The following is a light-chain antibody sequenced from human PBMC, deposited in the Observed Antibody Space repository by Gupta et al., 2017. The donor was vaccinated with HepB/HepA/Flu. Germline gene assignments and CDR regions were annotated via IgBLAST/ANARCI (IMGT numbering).Light chain of an antibody. CDR3: QQRSNWSLT. CDR1: QSVSSY. CDR2: DAS. Sequence: EIVLTQSPATLSLSPGERATLSCRASQSVSSYLAWYQQQPGQAPRLLIYDASNRATGISARFSGSGSGTDFTLTIISLEPEDFAVYYCQQRSNWSLTLGGGTKVEIK. V-gene: IGKV3-11*01. J-gene: IGKJ4*01.